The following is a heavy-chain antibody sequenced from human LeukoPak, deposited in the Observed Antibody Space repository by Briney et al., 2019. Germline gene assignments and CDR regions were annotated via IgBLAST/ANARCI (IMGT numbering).Heavy chain of an antibody. J-gene: IGHJ3*02. CDR1: GFISSDYS. Sequence: GGSLRLSCAASGFISSDYSLHWVRQAPGKGLEWVSGISGSDRSTYYADSVKGRFIISRDNSKNTLYLQMNSLRAEDTAVYYCAKDTSVGAFDIWGQGTMVTVSS. CDR3: AKDTSVGAFDI. V-gene: IGHV3-23*01. D-gene: IGHD5/OR15-5a*01. CDR2: ISGSDRST.